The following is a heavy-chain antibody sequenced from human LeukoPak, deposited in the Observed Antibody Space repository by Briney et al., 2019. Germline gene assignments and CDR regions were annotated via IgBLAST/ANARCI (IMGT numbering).Heavy chain of an antibody. J-gene: IGHJ6*03. Sequence: GGSLRLSFAASGFTFSSYRMSWVRQAPGKGLEWVANIKQDGSEKHYVDSVKGRLTISRDNAKNSLYLQMNSLRAEDTAVYYCATERAGERPRPLLSYYYMDVWGKGTTVTISS. V-gene: IGHV3-7*01. D-gene: IGHD3-16*01. CDR2: IKQDGSEK. CDR3: ATERAGERPRPLLSYYYMDV. CDR1: GFTFSSYR.